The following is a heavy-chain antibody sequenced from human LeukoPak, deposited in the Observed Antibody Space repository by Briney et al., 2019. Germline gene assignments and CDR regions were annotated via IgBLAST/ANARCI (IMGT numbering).Heavy chain of an antibody. Sequence: GESLKIFCKGSGYNFNTYWVAWGRQLPGEGVEWMGIIYPSDSDTRYSPSFQGQVTISVDKSISLAYPQWSSLQASDSAMYYCARLYGRYLGYWGQGTLLTVSS. J-gene: IGHJ4*02. V-gene: IGHV5-51*01. CDR3: ARLYGRYLGY. CDR2: IYPSDSDT. D-gene: IGHD3-16*02. CDR1: GYNFNTYW.